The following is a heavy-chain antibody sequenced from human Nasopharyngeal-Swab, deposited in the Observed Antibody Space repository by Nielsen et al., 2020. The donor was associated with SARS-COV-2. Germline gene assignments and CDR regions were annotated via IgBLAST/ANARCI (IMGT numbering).Heavy chain of an antibody. Sequence: SETLSLTCTVSGASLSSYYWSWIRQPPGKGLEWVAYSHYSGSTNYNPSLKSRVTMSADTSKRQFSLMLTSVTAADTAVYYCARGFDYWGQGTLVTVSS. J-gene: IGHJ4*02. CDR2: SHYSGST. V-gene: IGHV4-59*08. CDR3: ARGFDY. CDR1: GASLSSYY.